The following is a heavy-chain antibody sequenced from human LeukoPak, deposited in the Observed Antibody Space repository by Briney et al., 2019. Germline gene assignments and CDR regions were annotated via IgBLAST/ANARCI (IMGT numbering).Heavy chain of an antibody. Sequence: PGGSLRLSCAASGFTFSSYEMNWVRQAPGKGLEWVSYISSSGSTIYYADSVKGRFTISRDNAKNSLYLRMNSLRAEDTAVYYCARGQWQFDLWGQGTLVTVSS. CDR1: GFTFSSYE. V-gene: IGHV3-48*03. CDR2: ISSSGSTI. J-gene: IGHJ5*02. D-gene: IGHD6-19*01. CDR3: ARGQWQFDL.